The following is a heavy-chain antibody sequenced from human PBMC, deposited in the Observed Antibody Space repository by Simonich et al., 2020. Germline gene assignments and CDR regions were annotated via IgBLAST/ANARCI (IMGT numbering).Heavy chain of an antibody. Sequence: QVQLVQYGAEVKKPGASVTVSCKASGYTFNSYDINWGRQATGQGLEWMGWMNSNSGNTGYAQKFQGRVTITRNTSISTAYMELSSLRSEDTAVYYCARGRGVMSRGYVDYWGQGTLVTVSS. J-gene: IGHJ4*02. V-gene: IGHV1-8*03. CDR2: MNSNSGNT. CDR3: ARGRGVMSRGYVDY. CDR1: GYTFNSYD. D-gene: IGHD2-15*01.